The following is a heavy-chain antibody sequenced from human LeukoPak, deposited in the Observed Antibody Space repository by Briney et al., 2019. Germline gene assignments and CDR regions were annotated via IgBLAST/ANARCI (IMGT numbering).Heavy chain of an antibody. J-gene: IGHJ4*02. CDR3: VRDSSKWYYDY. CDR1: GFMFSRYW. Sequence: GGSLRLSCAASGFMFSRYWMHWVRQAPGKGLVWVSHIKSDGSSTTHADSVKGRFTISRDNAKSTQYLQMNSLRVEDTAVYYCVRDSSKWYYDYWDQGTLVTVSS. V-gene: IGHV3-74*01. D-gene: IGHD6-13*01. CDR2: IKSDGSST.